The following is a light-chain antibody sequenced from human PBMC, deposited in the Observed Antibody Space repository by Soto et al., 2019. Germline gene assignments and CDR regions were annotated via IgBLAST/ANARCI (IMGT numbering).Light chain of an antibody. CDR3: ISYSSSGTLYV. CDR1: SSDVGDYNY. CDR2: DVS. J-gene: IGLJ1*01. V-gene: IGLV2-14*03. Sequence: QSALTQPASVSGSPGQSITISCTGSSSDVGDYNYVAWYQQHPDKAPKLMIFDVSSRPSGVSNRFSGSKSGSTASLTISGLQAEDEADYFCISYSSSGTLYVFGTGTKVTVL.